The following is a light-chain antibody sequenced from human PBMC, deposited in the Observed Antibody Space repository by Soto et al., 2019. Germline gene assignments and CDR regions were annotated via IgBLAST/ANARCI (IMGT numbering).Light chain of an antibody. V-gene: IGKV1D-13*01. CDR2: DAS. Sequence: QLTDVPGSIVDFVGRRITKTCRASQGISSALAWYQQKPGKAPKLLIYDASSLESGVPSRFSGSGSGTDFTLTSCRLQPEDVVTYYGQQFNNYPITYGQGTRLEIK. CDR3: QQFNNYPIT. CDR1: QGISSA. J-gene: IGKJ5*01.